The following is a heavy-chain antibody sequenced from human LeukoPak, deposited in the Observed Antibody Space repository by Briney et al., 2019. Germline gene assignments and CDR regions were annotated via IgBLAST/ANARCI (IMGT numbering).Heavy chain of an antibody. Sequence: SETLSRTCTVSGGSINSYYWSWIRQPPGKGLVWIGYIYYSGSISYNPSLKSRVTISVDTSKNEFSLKLSSVTAADTAVYYCARHLRLHMDVWGQGTTVTVSS. V-gene: IGHV4-59*08. CDR1: GGSINSYY. D-gene: IGHD3-9*01. CDR2: IYYSGSI. J-gene: IGHJ6*02. CDR3: ARHLRLHMDV.